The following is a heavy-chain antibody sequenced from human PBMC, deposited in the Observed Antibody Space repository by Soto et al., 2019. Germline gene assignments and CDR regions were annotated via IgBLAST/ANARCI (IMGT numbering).Heavy chain of an antibody. V-gene: IGHV3-33*01. CDR1: GFTFSSYG. D-gene: IGHD3-10*01. CDR2: IWYDGSNK. CDR3: AREKAGGITMVRGVSARYYYGMDV. Sequence: GGSLRLSCAASGFTFSSYGMHWVRQAPGKGLEWVAVIWYDGSNKYYADSVKGRFTISRDNSKNTLYLQMNSLRAEDTAVYYCAREKAGGITMVRGVSARYYYGMDVWGQGTTVTVSS. J-gene: IGHJ6*02.